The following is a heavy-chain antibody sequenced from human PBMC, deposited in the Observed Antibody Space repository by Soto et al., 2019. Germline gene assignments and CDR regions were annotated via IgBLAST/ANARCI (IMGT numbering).Heavy chain of an antibody. Sequence: GGSLRLSCAASGFTFSSYEMNWVRQAPGKGLEWVSYISSSANTKYYADSVKGRFTISRDNAKNSLYLQMNSLRAEDTAVYYCARDRSGDQAMVFLDSMDVWGQGTTVTVSS. V-gene: IGHV3-48*03. CDR1: GFTFSSYE. J-gene: IGHJ6*02. CDR2: ISSSANTK. CDR3: ARDRSGDQAMVFLDSMDV. D-gene: IGHD5-18*01.